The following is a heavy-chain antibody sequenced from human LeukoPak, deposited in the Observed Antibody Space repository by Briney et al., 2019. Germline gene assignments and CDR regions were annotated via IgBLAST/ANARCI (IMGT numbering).Heavy chain of an antibody. CDR3: ARDHKWEHGPDY. CDR2: IIPILGIA. V-gene: IGHV1-69*04. CDR1: GGTFSSYA. Sequence: ASVKVSCKASGGTFSSYAISWVRQAPGQGLEWMGRIIPILGIANYAQKFQGRVTITADKSTSTAYMELSSLRSEDTAVYYCARDHKWEHGPDYWGQGTLVTVSS. J-gene: IGHJ4*02. D-gene: IGHD1-26*01.